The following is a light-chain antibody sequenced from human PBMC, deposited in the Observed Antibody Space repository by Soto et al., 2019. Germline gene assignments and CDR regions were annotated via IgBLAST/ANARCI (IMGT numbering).Light chain of an antibody. CDR3: QQYGSSPVT. CDR2: GAS. Sequence: EIVLTQSPGTLSLSPGERATLSCRASQSVSSSYLAWYQPKPGQAPRLLIYGASSRATGIPDRFSGSGSGTDFTLTISRLEPEDFAVYYCQQYGSSPVTFGQGTKLEIK. J-gene: IGKJ2*01. V-gene: IGKV3-20*01. CDR1: QSVSSSY.